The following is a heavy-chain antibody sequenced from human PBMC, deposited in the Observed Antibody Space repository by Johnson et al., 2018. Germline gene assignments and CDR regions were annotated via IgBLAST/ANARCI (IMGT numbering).Heavy chain of an antibody. V-gene: IGHV3-30-3*01. CDR1: GFTFSSYA. CDR2: ISYDGSIK. Sequence: VQLVESGGGVVQPGRSLRLSCAASGFTFSSYAMHWVRQAPGKGLEWVAVISYDGSIKYYADSVKGRFTISRDNSKNTLYLPMNSLRAEDTAVYYCAREQWNYDSSGRGALDIWGQGTMVTVSS. CDR3: AREQWNYDSSGRGALDI. J-gene: IGHJ3*02. D-gene: IGHD3-22*01.